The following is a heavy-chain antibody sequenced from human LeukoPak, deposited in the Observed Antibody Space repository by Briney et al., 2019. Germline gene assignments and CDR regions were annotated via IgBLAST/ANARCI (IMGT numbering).Heavy chain of an antibody. J-gene: IGHJ4*02. CDR1: GFTVSSNH. D-gene: IGHD3-10*01. V-gene: IGHV3-53*01. CDR2: IYTSGGT. Sequence: GGSLRLSCAGSGFTVSSNHMSWVRQAPGKGLEWVSIIYTSGGTYYADSVKGRFTISRDNSKNTLYLQMNSLRAEDTAVYYCARGGGNTRFDYWGQGTLVTVSS. CDR3: ARGGGNTRFDY.